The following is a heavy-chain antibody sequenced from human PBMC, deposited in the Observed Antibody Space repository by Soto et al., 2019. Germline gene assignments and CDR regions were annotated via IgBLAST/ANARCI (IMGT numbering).Heavy chain of an antibody. CDR3: ARDSSSSGVDY. CDR1: GFTVSSNY. CDR2: IYSGGSM. V-gene: IGHV3-66*01. Sequence: PGGSLRLSCAVSGFTVSSNYMSWVRQAPGKGLEWVSVIYSGGSMYYADSVKGRFTISRDNAKNMLHLQMSSLRVEDTAVYYCARDSSSSGVDYWGQGTLVTVSS. J-gene: IGHJ4*02. D-gene: IGHD6-6*01.